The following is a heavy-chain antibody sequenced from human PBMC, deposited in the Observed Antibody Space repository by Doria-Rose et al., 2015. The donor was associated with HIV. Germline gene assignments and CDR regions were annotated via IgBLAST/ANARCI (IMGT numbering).Heavy chain of an antibody. CDR1: GVSLSSPGMG. J-gene: IGHJ4*02. CDR3: ARIKSSRWYHKYYFDF. V-gene: IGHV2-26*01. CDR2: IFSDDES. Sequence: QVTLKESGPVLVKPTETLTLTCTASGVSLSSPGMGVSWIRQPPGKALEWLANIFSDDESSYKTSLKSRLTISRGASKSQVVLTMTDMDPVDTATYYCARIKSSRWYHKYYFDFWGQGTLVIVSA. D-gene: IGHD6-13*01.